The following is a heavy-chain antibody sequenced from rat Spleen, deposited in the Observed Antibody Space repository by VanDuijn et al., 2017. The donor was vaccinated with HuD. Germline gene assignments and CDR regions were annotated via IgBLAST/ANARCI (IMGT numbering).Heavy chain of an antibody. J-gene: IGHJ2*01. CDR3: AILYYGYTAFDY. CDR2: IWGDGST. V-gene: IGHV2-16*01. D-gene: IGHD1-9*01. CDR1: GFSLTSYG. Sequence: QVQLKESGPGLVQPSQTLSLTCTVSGFSLTSYGVSWVRQPPGKGLEWMGGIWGDGSTNYNSAIKSRLSISRDTSKSQVFLKMNSLETEDTAMYFCAILYYGYTAFDYWGQGVMVTVSS.